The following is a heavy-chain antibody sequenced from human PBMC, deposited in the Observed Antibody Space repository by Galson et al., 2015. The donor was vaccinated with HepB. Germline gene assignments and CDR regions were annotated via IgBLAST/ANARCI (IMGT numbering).Heavy chain of an antibody. D-gene: IGHD3-22*01. V-gene: IGHV1-2*05. J-gene: IGHJ2*01. Sequence: SVKVSCKASGYTFTDHYIHWVRQAPGEGLEWMGRINPHSGGTNYAQKFQARVTMTWDTSVSTAYMELSSLRSDDTVVYYCAASGTWYYDSSGYYYRWYFDLWGRGTLVTVSS. CDR3: AASGTWYYDSSGYYYRWYFDL. CDR1: GYTFTDHY. CDR2: INPHSGGT.